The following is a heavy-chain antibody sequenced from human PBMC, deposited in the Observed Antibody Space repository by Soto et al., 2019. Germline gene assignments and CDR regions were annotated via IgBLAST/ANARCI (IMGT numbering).Heavy chain of an antibody. CDR2: IHYSGTT. Sequence: PSETLSLTCTVSGTSISSYYWIWIRQPPGKGLEWIANIHYSGTTNYNPSLASRVTLSVDTSKNQFSLKMTSVTAADRAMYFCARYNPYAIDYWGRGTLVTVSS. V-gene: IGHV4-59*01. CDR1: GTSISSYY. CDR3: ARYNPYAIDY. D-gene: IGHD2-8*01. J-gene: IGHJ4*02.